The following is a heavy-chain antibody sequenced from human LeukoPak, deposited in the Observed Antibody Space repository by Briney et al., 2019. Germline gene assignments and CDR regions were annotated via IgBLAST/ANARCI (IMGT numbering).Heavy chain of an antibody. D-gene: IGHD3-22*01. CDR2: ISYDGSDK. V-gene: IGHV3-30*01. J-gene: IGHJ1*01. CDR3: AATVRHYSDSGGQLHH. Sequence: GGSLRLSGAASGVTFSTYDMHWVRQAPGKGLEWVAVISYDGSDKFYADSVKGRFTISRDNSRNTLFLQTNSLRAEDTAVYFCAATVRHYSDSGGQLHHWGQGTLVTVSS. CDR1: GVTFSTYD.